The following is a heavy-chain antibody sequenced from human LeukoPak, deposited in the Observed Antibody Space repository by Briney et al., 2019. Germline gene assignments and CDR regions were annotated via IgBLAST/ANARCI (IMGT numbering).Heavy chain of an antibody. D-gene: IGHD2-8*02. CDR3: ARAPYSTGRGYYFDY. V-gene: IGHV3-21*01. J-gene: IGHJ4*02. CDR1: GFTFSSYS. Sequence: KPGGSLRLSCAASGFTFSSYSMNWVRQAPGKGLEWVSSISSSSSYIYYADSVKGRFTISRDNAKNSLYLQMNSLRAEDTAVYFCARAPYSTGRGYYFDYWGQGALVTVSS. CDR2: ISSSSSYI.